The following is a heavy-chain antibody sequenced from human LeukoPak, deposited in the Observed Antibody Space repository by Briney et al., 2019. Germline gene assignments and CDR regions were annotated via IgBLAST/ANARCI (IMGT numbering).Heavy chain of an antibody. CDR1: GFTFSSYW. CDR2: IDTDGSSA. D-gene: IGHD2-15*01. V-gene: IGHV3-74*01. CDR3: VRGYSFGPYGMDV. J-gene: IGHJ6*02. Sequence: PGGSLRLSCAASGFTFSSYWLHWVRQPPGKGLVWVSRIDTDGSSATYADSVKGRFTISRDNAKNTVYLQMSSLRAEDTAVYFCVRGYSFGPYGMDVWGQGTTVTVSS.